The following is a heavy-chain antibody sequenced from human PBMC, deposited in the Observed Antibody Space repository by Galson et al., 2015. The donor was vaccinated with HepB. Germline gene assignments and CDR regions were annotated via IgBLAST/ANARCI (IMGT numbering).Heavy chain of an antibody. CDR2: IYYSGST. CDR3: ARQVVTALGPSLDY. D-gene: IGHD5-18*01. Sequence: LTCTVSGGSISSYYWSWIRQPPGKGLEWIGYIYYSGSTNYNPSLKSRVTISVDTSKNQFSLKLTSVTAADTAVYYCARQVVTALGPSLDYWGQGTLVTVSS. J-gene: IGHJ4*02. V-gene: IGHV4-59*08. CDR1: GGSISSYY.